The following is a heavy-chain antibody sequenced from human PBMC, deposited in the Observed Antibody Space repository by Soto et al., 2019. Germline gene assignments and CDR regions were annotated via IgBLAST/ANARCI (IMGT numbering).Heavy chain of an antibody. CDR3: ARAAAVRGGTRITCFAP. Sequence: LPNGVADGNSRSRGCCWSWKKKPPGKGLEWIGYIYHSGSTYYNPSLKSRVTISVDRSKNQFSLKLSSVTAADTAVYYCARAAAVRGGTRITCFAPWGHGTLVTVSS. CDR2: IYHSGST. D-gene: IGHD3-10*01. V-gene: IGHV4-30-2*01. CDR1: DGNSRSRGCC. J-gene: IGHJ5*02.